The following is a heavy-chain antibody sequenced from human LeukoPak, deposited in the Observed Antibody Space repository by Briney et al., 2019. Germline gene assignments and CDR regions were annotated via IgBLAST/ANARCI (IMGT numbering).Heavy chain of an antibody. CDR3: ARAASAYYYYFYMNV. Sequence: ASVKVSCKASGYTFTSYGISWVRQAPGQGLEWMGWISAYNGNTNYAQKLQGRVTITRNTSISTAYMELSSLRSEDTAVYYCARAASAYYYYFYMNVWGKGTTVTVSS. J-gene: IGHJ6*03. D-gene: IGHD6-19*01. CDR1: GYTFTSYG. V-gene: IGHV1-18*01. CDR2: ISAYNGNT.